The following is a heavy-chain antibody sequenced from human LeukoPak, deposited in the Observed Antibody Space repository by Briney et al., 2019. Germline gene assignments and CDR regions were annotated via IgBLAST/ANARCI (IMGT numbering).Heavy chain of an antibody. D-gene: IGHD6-13*01. CDR1: GYSFTGYY. V-gene: IGHV1-2*02. J-gene: IGHJ4*02. CDR2: INPNSGGT. Sequence: ASVKVSCKTSGYSFTGYYMHWVRQAPGQGLEWMGWINPNSGGTNYAQKFQGRVTMTRDTSISTAYVELRRLRSDDTAVYYCARALGAAAAGYWGQGTLVTVSS. CDR3: ARALGAAAAGY.